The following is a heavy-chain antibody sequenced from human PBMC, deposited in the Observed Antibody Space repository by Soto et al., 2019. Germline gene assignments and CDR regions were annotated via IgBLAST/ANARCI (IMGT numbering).Heavy chain of an antibody. CDR3: ARSIYSNSGAYYYYMDV. CDR2: IYYSGST. Sequence: ETLSLTCTVSGGSISSYYWSWIRQPPGKGLEWIGYIYYSGSTNYNPSLKSRVTISVDTSRNQFSLKLSSVTAADTAVYYCARSIYSNSGAYYYYMDVWGKGTTVTVSS. CDR1: GGSISSYY. D-gene: IGHD4-4*01. V-gene: IGHV4-59*01. J-gene: IGHJ6*03.